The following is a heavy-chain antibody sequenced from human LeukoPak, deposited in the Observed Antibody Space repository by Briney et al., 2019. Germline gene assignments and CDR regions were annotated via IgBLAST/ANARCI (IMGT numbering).Heavy chain of an antibody. J-gene: IGHJ4*02. D-gene: IGHD1-26*01. CDR1: GFTVSSNY. V-gene: IGHV3-30*02. CDR3: AKGGLDY. CDR2: IRYDGSNK. Sequence: GGSLRLSCAASGFTVSSNYMSWVRQAPGKGLEWVAFIRYDGSNKYYADSVKGRFTISRDNSKNTLYLQMNSLRAEDTAVYYCAKGGLDYWGQGTLVAVSS.